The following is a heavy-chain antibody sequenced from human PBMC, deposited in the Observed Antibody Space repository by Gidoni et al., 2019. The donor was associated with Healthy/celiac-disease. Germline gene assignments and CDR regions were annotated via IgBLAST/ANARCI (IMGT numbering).Heavy chain of an antibody. D-gene: IGHD3-3*01. Sequence: QVQLQESGPGLVKPSQTLSLTCTVSGGSISSGSYYWSWIRQPAGKGLEWIGRIYTSGSTNYNPSLKSRVTMSVDTSKNQFSLKLSSVTAADTAVYYCARAPGIFGVVSHYAFDIWGQGTMVTVSS. J-gene: IGHJ3*02. CDR1: GGSISSGSYY. CDR2: IYTSGST. V-gene: IGHV4-61*02. CDR3: ARAPGIFGVVSHYAFDI.